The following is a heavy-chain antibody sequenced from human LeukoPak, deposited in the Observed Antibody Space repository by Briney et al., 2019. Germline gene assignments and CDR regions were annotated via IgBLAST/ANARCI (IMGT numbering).Heavy chain of an antibody. Sequence: PSETLSLTCTVSGDSMKSPNHYWGWIRQPPGKGLEWMGSIFFRGSTYHNSSLKSRVTLSVDTSKNQFSLKLDSVTAADTAVYYCARGLFHARRWLQSLEGGYFDYWGQGTLVTVSS. CDR2: IFFRGST. D-gene: IGHD5-24*01. CDR3: ARGLFHARRWLQSLEGGYFDY. V-gene: IGHV4-39*07. CDR1: GDSMKSPNHY. J-gene: IGHJ4*02.